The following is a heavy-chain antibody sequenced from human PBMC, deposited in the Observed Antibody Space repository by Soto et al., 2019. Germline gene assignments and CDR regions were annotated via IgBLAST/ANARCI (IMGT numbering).Heavy chain of an antibody. V-gene: IGHV4-31*03. Sequence: LSLTCTVSGGSISSGGYYWSWIRQHPGKGLEWIGYIYYSGSTYYNPSLKSRVTISVDTSKNQFSLKLSSVTAADTAVYYCARGTDDSERKFDYWGQGTLVTVSS. D-gene: IGHD3-3*01. CDR2: IYYSGST. CDR3: ARGTDDSERKFDY. CDR1: GGSISSGGYY. J-gene: IGHJ4*02.